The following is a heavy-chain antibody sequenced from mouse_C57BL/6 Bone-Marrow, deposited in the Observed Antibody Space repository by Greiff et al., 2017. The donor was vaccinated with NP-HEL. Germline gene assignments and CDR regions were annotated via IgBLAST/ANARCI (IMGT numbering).Heavy chain of an antibody. Sequence: QVQLQQPGAELVMPGASVKLSCKASGYTFTSYWMHWVKQRPGQGLEWIGEIDPSDSYTNYNQKFKGKSTLTVDKSSSTAYMQLSSLTSEDSAVYDCAREGDYYGSKDYWGQGTLVTVSA. V-gene: IGHV1-69*01. CDR3: AREGDYYGSKDY. CDR2: IDPSDSYT. D-gene: IGHD1-1*01. CDR1: GYTFTSYW. J-gene: IGHJ3*01.